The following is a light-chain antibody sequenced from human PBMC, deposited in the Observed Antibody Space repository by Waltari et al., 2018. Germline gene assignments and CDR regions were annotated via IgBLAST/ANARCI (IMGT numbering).Light chain of an antibody. CDR3: CSYAGSYTLEV. Sequence: SALTQPRSVSGSPGQSVTISCTGTSSDVGCYNYVSWYQQHPGKAPKLMIYDVSNRPSGVPDRFSGSKSGNTASLTISGLQAEDEADYYCCSYAGSYTLEVFGGGTKLTVL. CDR1: SSDVGCYNY. V-gene: IGLV2-11*01. J-gene: IGLJ2*01. CDR2: DVS.